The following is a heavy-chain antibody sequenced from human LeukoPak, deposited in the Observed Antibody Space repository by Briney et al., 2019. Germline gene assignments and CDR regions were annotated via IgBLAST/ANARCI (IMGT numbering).Heavy chain of an antibody. CDR2: ISGDGGST. V-gene: IGHV3-43*02. D-gene: IGHD5-24*01. Sequence: GGSLRLSCAASGFTFDDYAMHWVRQAPGKGLEWVSLISGDGGSTYYADSVKGRFTISRDNSKNSLYLQMNSLRTEDTALYYCAKDKVAIVEMATGGVFGYWGQGTLVTVSS. J-gene: IGHJ4*02. CDR1: GFTFDDYA. CDR3: AKDKVAIVEMATGGVFGY.